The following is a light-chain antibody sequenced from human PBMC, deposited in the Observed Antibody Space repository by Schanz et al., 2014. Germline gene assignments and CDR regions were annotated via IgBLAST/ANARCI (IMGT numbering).Light chain of an antibody. CDR2: DVN. CDR3: SSHTAITTAVV. V-gene: IGLV2-14*01. J-gene: IGLJ2*01. Sequence: QSALTQPASVSGSPGQSITISCTGTSSDIGGRAYVSWYQQRPGKAPQLILYDVNSRPSGVSNRFSGSKSGNTASLTISGLQAEDEADYHCSSHTAITTAVVFRGGTKLTVL. CDR1: SSDIGGRAY.